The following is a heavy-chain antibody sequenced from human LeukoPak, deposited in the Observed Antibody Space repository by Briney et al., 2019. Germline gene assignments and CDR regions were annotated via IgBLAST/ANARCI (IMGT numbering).Heavy chain of an antibody. Sequence: GGSLRLSCAASGFTFSSYGMSWVRQAPGKGLEWVSVIYSGGSTYYADSVKGRFTISRDNSKNTLYLQMNSLRAEDTAVYYCAVQRTLWQQVLDHWGQGVLVTVSS. CDR3: AVQRTLWQQVLDH. CDR1: GFTFSSYG. J-gene: IGHJ4*02. CDR2: IYSGGST. V-gene: IGHV3-66*01. D-gene: IGHD6-13*01.